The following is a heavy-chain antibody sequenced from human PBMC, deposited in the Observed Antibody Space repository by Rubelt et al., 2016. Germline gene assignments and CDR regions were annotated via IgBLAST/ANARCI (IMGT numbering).Heavy chain of an antibody. V-gene: IGHV4-38-2*02. D-gene: IGHD3-10*01. Sequence: QLQLQQSGPGLVKSSETLSLACTVSGGSISSDSFWGWIRQPPDKGLEWVGCVHYNGATHYNPSLESRVAMSVDTYKNQFSLKLRAVTAADTAVYYCARSYYYGSGTYFWFFDLWAVAPWSLSPQ. CDR2: VHYNGAT. CDR3: ARSYYYGSGTYFWFFDL. CDR1: GGSISSDSF. J-gene: IGHJ2*01.